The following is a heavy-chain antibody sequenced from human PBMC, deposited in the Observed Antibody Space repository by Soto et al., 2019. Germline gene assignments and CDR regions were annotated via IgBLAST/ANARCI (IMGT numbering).Heavy chain of an antibody. V-gene: IGHV3-7*01. CDR3: SRSLDY. CDR2: INQDGSEK. Sequence: GGSMRIASGASGLSLSSYWIDWVRQAPGKGLEWVANINQDGSEKHYVDSVKGRFTISRDNAKNSLYLQMSSLTAEDSALYYCSRSLDYWGQGTLVTVSS. J-gene: IGHJ4*02. CDR1: GLSLSSYW.